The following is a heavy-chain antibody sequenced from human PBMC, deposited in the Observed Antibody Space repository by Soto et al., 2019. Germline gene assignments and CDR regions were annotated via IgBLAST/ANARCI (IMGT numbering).Heavy chain of an antibody. CDR2: IYYSGST. J-gene: IGHJ4*02. CDR3: ARRYGAPFDY. CDR1: GGSISSYY. V-gene: IGHV4-59*01. D-gene: IGHD4-17*01. Sequence: QVQLQESGPGLVKPSETLSLTCTVSGGSISSYYWSWIRQPPGKGLEWIGYIYYSGSTNYNPSLXRXVXITXDTSQNQYSLKLSSVTAADTDVYYCARRYGAPFDYWGQGTLVTVSS.